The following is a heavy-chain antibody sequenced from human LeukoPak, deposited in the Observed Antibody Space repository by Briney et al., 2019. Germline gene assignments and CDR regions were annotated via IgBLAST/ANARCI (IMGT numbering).Heavy chain of an antibody. D-gene: IGHD3-3*01. CDR2: FDPEDGET. Sequence: ASVKVSCKVSGYTLTELSMHWVRQAPGKGLEWMGGFDPEDGETIYAQKFQGRVTMTEDTSTDTAYMELSSLRSEDTAVYYCAIYKDYDFWSGTHPLNYYYYGMDVWGQGTTVTVSS. V-gene: IGHV1-24*01. CDR1: GYTLTELS. J-gene: IGHJ6*02. CDR3: AIYKDYDFWSGTHPLNYYYYGMDV.